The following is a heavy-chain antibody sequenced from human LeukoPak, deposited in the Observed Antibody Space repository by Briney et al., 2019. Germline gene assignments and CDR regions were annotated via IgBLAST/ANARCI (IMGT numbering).Heavy chain of an antibody. Sequence: GASVKVSCKASGYNFRDDYIYWMRQAPGQGLEWVGWNNPKSGGAKYAQKFQGRVTMTGDTSINTAYMELNSLRSDDTAVYYCARDDASDPSASFDLWGQGTMVTVSS. CDR2: NNPKSGGA. D-gene: IGHD1-26*01. V-gene: IGHV1-2*02. CDR1: GYNFRDDY. J-gene: IGHJ3*01. CDR3: ARDDASDPSASFDL.